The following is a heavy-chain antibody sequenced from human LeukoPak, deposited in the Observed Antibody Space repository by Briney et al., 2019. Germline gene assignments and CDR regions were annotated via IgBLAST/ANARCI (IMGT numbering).Heavy chain of an antibody. V-gene: IGHV4-59*01. D-gene: IGHD6-19*01. J-gene: IGHJ4*02. CDR3: ARRDFSGWNYFDY. CDR1: GGSISSYY. Sequence: SETLSLTCTVSGGSISSYYWSWIRQPPGKGLEWIGYIYYSGSTKYNPSLESRVTISVDTSKNQFSLTLSSVTAADTAVYYCARRDFSGWNYFDYWGQGTLVTVSP. CDR2: IYYSGST.